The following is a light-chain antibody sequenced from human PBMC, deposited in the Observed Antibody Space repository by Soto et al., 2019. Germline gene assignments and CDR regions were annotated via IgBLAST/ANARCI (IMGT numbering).Light chain of an antibody. CDR2: GAS. CDR3: QQYGSSPPIT. J-gene: IGKJ5*01. V-gene: IGKV3-20*01. Sequence: MMMTQSPATLSVSPGERATLSCRASQSVSNRFLAWYQQKSGQAPRLLISGASSRATGIPDRFSGSGSGTDFTLTISRLEPEDFAVYYCQQYGSSPPITFGQGTRLEIK. CDR1: QSVSNRF.